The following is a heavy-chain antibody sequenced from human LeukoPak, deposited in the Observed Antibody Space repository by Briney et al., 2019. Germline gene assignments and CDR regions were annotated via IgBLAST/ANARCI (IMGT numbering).Heavy chain of an antibody. CDR2: ISSSSSYI. CDR3: AREPLAYCGGDCYVL. V-gene: IGHV3-21*01. D-gene: IGHD2-21*02. J-gene: IGHJ4*02. Sequence: GGSLRLSCAASGFTFSSYSMNWVRQAPGKGLEWVSSISSSSSYIYYADSVKGRFTISRDNAKNSLYLQVNSLRAEDTAVYYCAREPLAYCGGDCYVLWGQGTLVTVSS. CDR1: GFTFSSYS.